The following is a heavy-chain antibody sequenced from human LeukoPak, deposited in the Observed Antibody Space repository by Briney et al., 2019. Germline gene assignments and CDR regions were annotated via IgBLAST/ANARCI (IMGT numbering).Heavy chain of an antibody. V-gene: IGHV3-23*01. Sequence: GGSLRLSCAASGFTFSSYGMRWVRQAPGKGLEWVSAISGSGGSTYYADSVKGRFTISRDNSKNTLYLQMNSLRAEDTAVYYCAKGVYYDSSGLDYWGQGTLVTVSS. D-gene: IGHD3-22*01. CDR1: GFTFSSYG. CDR2: ISGSGGST. J-gene: IGHJ4*02. CDR3: AKGVYYDSSGLDY.